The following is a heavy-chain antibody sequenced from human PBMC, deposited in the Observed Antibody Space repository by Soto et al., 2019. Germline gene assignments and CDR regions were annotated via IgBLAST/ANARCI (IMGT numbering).Heavy chain of an antibody. Sequence: ASVKVSCKASGYTFTSYGISWVRQATGQGLEWMGWISAYNGNTNYAQKLQGRVTMTTDTSTSTAYMELRSLRSDDTAVYYCARGDGRLNAGGTSSADYWGQGTLVTVSS. CDR1: GYTFTSYG. D-gene: IGHD6-13*01. CDR2: ISAYNGNT. V-gene: IGHV1-18*04. J-gene: IGHJ4*02. CDR3: ARGDGRLNAGGTSSADY.